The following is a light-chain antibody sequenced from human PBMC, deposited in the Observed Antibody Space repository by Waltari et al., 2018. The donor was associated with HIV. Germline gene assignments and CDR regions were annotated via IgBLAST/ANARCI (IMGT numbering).Light chain of an antibody. Sequence: SLLPPPPSVSGPPGQRVTISCTRSRPNIGAGYPVHWYHQVPGTAPKLVIYANNNRASGVPDRFSGSKFGPSASLAITGLQAEDEGTYYCQSYDSGSSGSVFGGGTKLTVL. J-gene: IGLJ2*01. CDR1: RPNIGAGYP. CDR2: ANN. V-gene: IGLV1-40*01. CDR3: QSYDSGSSGSV.